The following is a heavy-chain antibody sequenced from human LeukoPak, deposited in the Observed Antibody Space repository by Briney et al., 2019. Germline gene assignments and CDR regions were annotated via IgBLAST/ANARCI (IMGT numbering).Heavy chain of an antibody. CDR2: IYPGDSNT. CDR1: GYSFTSYW. Sequence: PGESLKISCKGSGYSFTSYWIGWVRQMPGKGLEWMGIIYPGDSNTRYSPSFQGQVTISAHKSIRTAYLQWSSLKASDTAMYYCARRYSSSWYGYYFDYWGQGTLVTVSS. V-gene: IGHV5-51*03. D-gene: IGHD6-13*01. J-gene: IGHJ4*02. CDR3: ARRYSSSWYGYYFDY.